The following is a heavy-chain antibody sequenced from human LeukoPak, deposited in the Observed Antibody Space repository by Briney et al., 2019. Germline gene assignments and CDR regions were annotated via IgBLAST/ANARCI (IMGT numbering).Heavy chain of an antibody. CDR1: GYTFTSYA. Sequence: ASVKVSCKASGYTFTSYAMHWVRQAPGQRLEWMGWINAGNGNTKYSQKFQGRVTITRDTSASTAYMELSSLRPEDTAVYYCARDLGVLRFLEWPYGMDVWGQGTTVTVSS. CDR3: ARDLGVLRFLEWPYGMDV. V-gene: IGHV1-3*01. CDR2: INAGNGNT. J-gene: IGHJ6*02. D-gene: IGHD3-3*01.